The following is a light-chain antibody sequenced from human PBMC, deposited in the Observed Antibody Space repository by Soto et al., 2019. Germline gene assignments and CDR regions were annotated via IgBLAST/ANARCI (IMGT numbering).Light chain of an antibody. Sequence: DIEMTQSPSTLSGSVGERVTITCRASQSIGSYLKWYQQKPGQAPKLLIYAASSLHSGVPARVSGSGSGTDFTLTISSLQSEDFAAYYCQQSYRSPLTFGGGTKVDIK. CDR1: QSIGSY. V-gene: IGKV1-39*01. CDR3: QQSYRSPLT. CDR2: AAS. J-gene: IGKJ4*01.